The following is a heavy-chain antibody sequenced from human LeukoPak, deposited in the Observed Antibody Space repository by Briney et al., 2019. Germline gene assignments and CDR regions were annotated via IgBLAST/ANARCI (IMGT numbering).Heavy chain of an antibody. D-gene: IGHD2-15*01. CDR3: AKLGYCSGGSCYTNWFDP. V-gene: IGHV3-30*04. J-gene: IGHJ5*02. CDR1: GFTFSSYA. Sequence: GGSLRLSCAASGFTFSSYAMHWVRQAPGKGLEWVAVISYDGSNKYYADSVKGRFTISRDNSKNTLYLQMNSLRAEDTAVYYCAKLGYCSGGSCYTNWFDPWGQGTLVTVSS. CDR2: ISYDGSNK.